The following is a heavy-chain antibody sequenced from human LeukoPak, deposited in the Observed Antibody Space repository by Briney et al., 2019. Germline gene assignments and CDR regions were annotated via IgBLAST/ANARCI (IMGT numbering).Heavy chain of an antibody. V-gene: IGHV4-4*09. CDR3: ARQNRELDAFDI. CDR1: VGSISSYY. D-gene: IGHD1-7*01. CDR2: IYTSGST. J-gene: IGHJ3*02. Sequence: SETLSLTCTVSVGSISSYYWSWIRQPPGKGLEWIGYIYTSGSTNYNPSLKSRVTISVDTSKNQFSLKLSSVTAADTAVYYCARQNRELDAFDIWGQGTMVTVSS.